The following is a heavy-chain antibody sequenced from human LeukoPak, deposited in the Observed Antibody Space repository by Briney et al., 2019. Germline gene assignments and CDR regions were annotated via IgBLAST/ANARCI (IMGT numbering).Heavy chain of an antibody. V-gene: IGHV4-59*08. D-gene: IGHD1-26*01. Sequence: PSETLSLTCSVSGGSISSYYWSWIRQPPGKGLEWIGYVHYSGDTNYGPSLKSRATISVDTSKNQFSLKLSSVIAADTAVYYCASGTYYYFDYWGQGTLVTVSS. J-gene: IGHJ4*02. CDR1: GGSISSYY. CDR3: ASGTYYYFDY. CDR2: VHYSGDT.